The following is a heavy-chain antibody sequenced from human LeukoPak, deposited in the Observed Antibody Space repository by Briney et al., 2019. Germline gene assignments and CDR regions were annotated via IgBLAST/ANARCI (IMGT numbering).Heavy chain of an antibody. Sequence: GRSLRLSCAASGFTFSSYAMHWVRQAPGKGLAWVAVISYDGSNKYYADSVKGRFTISRDNSKNTLYLQMNSLRAEDTAVYYCARSYDSSGYEARLGYYYYGMDVWGQGTTVTVSS. V-gene: IGHV3-30-3*01. D-gene: IGHD3-22*01. CDR2: ISYDGSNK. J-gene: IGHJ6*02. CDR1: GFTFSSYA. CDR3: ARSYDSSGYEARLGYYYYGMDV.